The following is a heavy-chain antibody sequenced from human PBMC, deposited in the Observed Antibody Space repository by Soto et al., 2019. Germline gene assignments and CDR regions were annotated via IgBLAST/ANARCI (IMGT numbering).Heavy chain of an antibody. Sequence: GGSLRVSCAASGFTFSSYSMNWVRQAPGKGLEWVSSISSSSTYIYYADSVKGRFTISRDDAKNSLFLQMSSLRVEDTAVYYCARGGDTSGSWPRYWGQGTLVTVSS. D-gene: IGHD3-22*01. J-gene: IGHJ4*02. CDR1: GFTFSSYS. V-gene: IGHV3-21*06. CDR3: ARGGDTSGSWPRY. CDR2: ISSSSTYI.